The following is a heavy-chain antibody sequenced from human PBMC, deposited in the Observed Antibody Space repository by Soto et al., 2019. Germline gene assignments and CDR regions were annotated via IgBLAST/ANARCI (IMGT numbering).Heavy chain of an antibody. J-gene: IGHJ4*02. CDR1: GFTFSYYS. CDR2: ISSSSGTI. D-gene: IGHD3-22*01. V-gene: IGHV3-48*02. CDR3: ARDSFPSSGFYPIDN. Sequence: GGSLRLSCAASGFTFSYYSMSWVRQAPRKGLEWVSSISSSSGTIYYADSVKGRFTISRDNAKNSLYLQMNSLRDEDTAVYYCARDSFPSSGFYPIDNWGQGTLVTVSS.